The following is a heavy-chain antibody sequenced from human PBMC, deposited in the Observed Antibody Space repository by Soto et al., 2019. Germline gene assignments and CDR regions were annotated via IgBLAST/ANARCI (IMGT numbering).Heavy chain of an antibody. J-gene: IGHJ6*02. Sequence: SETLSLTCAVYGGSFSGYYWSWIRQPPGKGLEWIGYIFSSGTTYYNPSLKSRLTMSLDASQNQFSLKLNSLTDADTAVYFCARVPSPFDYYYAMDVWGQGTTVTVSS. CDR1: GGSFSGYY. CDR2: IFSSGTT. D-gene: IGHD3-16*01. CDR3: ARVPSPFDYYYAMDV. V-gene: IGHV4-30-4*01.